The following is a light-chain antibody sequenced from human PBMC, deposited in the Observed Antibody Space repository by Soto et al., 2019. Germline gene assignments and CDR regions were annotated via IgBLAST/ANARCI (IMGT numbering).Light chain of an antibody. CDR2: EVS. Sequence: DFVMTHPPLSLSVAPGQPASISCNSSHSLLHITGETFLFWYLQKPGQSPQLLIYEVSTRVSGVPDRFSGSGSGTDFTLDISRVETDDVGIYYCMQSTQLPPTFGQGTRLEIK. V-gene: IGKV2D-29*02. CDR3: MQSTQLPPT. CDR1: HSLLHITGETF. J-gene: IGKJ5*01.